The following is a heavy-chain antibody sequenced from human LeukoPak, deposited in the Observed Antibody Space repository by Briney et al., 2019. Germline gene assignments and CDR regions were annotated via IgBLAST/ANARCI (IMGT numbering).Heavy chain of an antibody. CDR2: IITILGIA. CDR3: ARAMVPIGQLPSPEDYYYYGMDA. CDR1: GGTFSSYA. V-gene: IGHV1-69*04. Sequence: ASVKVSCKASGGTFSSYAISWVRQAPGQGLEWMGRIITILGIANYAQKFQGRVTITADKSTSTAYMELSSLRSEDTAVYYCARAMVPIGQLPSPEDYYYYGMDAWGQGTTVTVSS. D-gene: IGHD2-2*01. J-gene: IGHJ6*02.